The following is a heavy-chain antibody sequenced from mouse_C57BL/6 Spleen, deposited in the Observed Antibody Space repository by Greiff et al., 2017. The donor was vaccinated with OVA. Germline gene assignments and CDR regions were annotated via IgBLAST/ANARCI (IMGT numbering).Heavy chain of an antibody. CDR1: GYTFTSYW. CDR2: IDPSDSET. Sequence: QVQLQQSGAELVRPGSSVKLSCKASGYTFTSYWMHWVKQRPIQGLEWIGNIDPSDSETHYNQKFKDKATLTVDKSSSTAYMQLSSLTSEDSAVYYCARYGYDRRYFDVWGTGTTVTVSS. V-gene: IGHV1-52*01. J-gene: IGHJ1*03. CDR3: ARYGYDRRYFDV. D-gene: IGHD2-2*01.